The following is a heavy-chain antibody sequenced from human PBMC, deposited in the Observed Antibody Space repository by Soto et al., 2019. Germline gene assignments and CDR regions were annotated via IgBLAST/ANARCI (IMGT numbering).Heavy chain of an antibody. J-gene: IGHJ4*02. Sequence: QVQLQESGPGLVKPSQTLSLTCTVSGGSISSGGYYWSWIRQHPGKGLEWNGYIYYSGSTYYNPSPKSRITISVDTSKNQSSLKLSSVTAADTAVYYCARVIVLVPAAMNYFDYWGQGTLVTVSS. CDR1: GGSISSGGYY. D-gene: IGHD2-2*01. CDR3: ARVIVLVPAAMNYFDY. V-gene: IGHV4-31*03. CDR2: IYYSGST.